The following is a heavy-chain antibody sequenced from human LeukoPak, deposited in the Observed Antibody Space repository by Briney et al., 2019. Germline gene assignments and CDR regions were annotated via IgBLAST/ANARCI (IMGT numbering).Heavy chain of an antibody. CDR1: GGSINSYY. CDR3: ARRARYCSGGNCYAYFDY. V-gene: IGHV4-59*08. J-gene: IGHJ4*02. Sequence: PSETLSLTCTVSGGSINSYYWSWNRQPPGKGLEWIGYIHYSGNTNYNPSLKSRVTISVDTSKNQFSLKLSSVTAADTAVYYCARRARYCSGGNCYAYFDYWGQGTLVTVSS. D-gene: IGHD2-15*01. CDR2: IHYSGNT.